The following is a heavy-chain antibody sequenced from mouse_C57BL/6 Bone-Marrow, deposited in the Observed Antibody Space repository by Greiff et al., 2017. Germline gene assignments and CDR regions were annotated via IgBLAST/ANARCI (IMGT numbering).Heavy chain of an antibody. CDR3: ARPGAMDY. CDR2: ISSGGSYT. V-gene: IGHV5-6*01. Sequence: EVKVVESGGDLVKPGGSLKLSCAASGFTFSSYGMSWVRQTPDKRLEWVATISSGGSYTYYPDSVKGRFTISRDNAKNTLYLQMSSLKSEDTAMYYCARPGAMDYWGQGTSVTVAS. CDR1: GFTFSSYG. J-gene: IGHJ4*01.